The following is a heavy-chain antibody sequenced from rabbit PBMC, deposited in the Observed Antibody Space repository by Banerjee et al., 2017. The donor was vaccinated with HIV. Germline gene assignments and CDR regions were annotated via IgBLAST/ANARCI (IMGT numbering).Heavy chain of an antibody. Sequence: QSLEESGGDLVKPGASLTLTCTASGFSFSSSDYMCWVRQAPGKGLEWIACIYAGNSGYTYYATWATGRFTCSKTSSTTVTLQMTSLTAADTATYFCARDTGSSFSTYGMDLWGPGPLVTVS. CDR2: IYAGNSGYT. CDR3: ARDTGSSFSTYGMDL. CDR1: GFSFSSSDY. J-gene: IGHJ6*01. D-gene: IGHD8-1*01. V-gene: IGHV1S40*01.